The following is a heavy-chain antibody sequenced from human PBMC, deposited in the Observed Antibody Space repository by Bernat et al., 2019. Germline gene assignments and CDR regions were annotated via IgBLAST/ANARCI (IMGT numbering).Heavy chain of an antibody. D-gene: IGHD4-17*01. V-gene: IGHV3-30*03. J-gene: IGHJ3*02. CDR2: ISYDGSNK. Sequence: QVQLVESGGGVVQPGRSLRLSCAASGFTFSSYGMHWVRQAPGKGLEWVAVISYDGSNKYYADSVKGRFTISRDNAKNSLYLQMNSLRAEDTAVYYCARDRSLPDDYGDLDDAFDIWGQGTMVTVSS. CDR1: GFTFSSYG. CDR3: ARDRSLPDDYGDLDDAFDI.